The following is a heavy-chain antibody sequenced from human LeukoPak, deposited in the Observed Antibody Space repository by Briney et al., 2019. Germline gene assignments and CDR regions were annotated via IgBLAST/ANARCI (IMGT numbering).Heavy chain of an antibody. D-gene: IGHD2-2*01. Sequence: ASVKVSCKASGYTFTSYAMHWVRQAPGQRLEWMGWINAGNGNTKYSQKFQGRVTMTTDTSTSTAYMELRSLRSDDTAVYYCARDSLPGYCSSTSCYVGVYWGQGTLVTVSS. CDR3: ARDSLPGYCSSTSCYVGVY. J-gene: IGHJ4*02. CDR2: INAGNGNT. CDR1: GYTFTSYA. V-gene: IGHV1-3*01.